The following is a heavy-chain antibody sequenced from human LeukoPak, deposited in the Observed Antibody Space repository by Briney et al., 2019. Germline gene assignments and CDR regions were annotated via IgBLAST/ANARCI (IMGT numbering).Heavy chain of an antibody. J-gene: IGHJ5*02. V-gene: IGHV4-34*01. CDR1: GGSFSGYY. CDR2: INHSGST. Sequence: PSETLSLTCAVYGGSFSGYYWSWIRQPPGKGLEWIGEINHSGSTNYNPSLKSRVTISVDTSKNQFSLKLSSVTAADTAVYYCARRTRYYYDSSGYSPSQWFDPWGQGTLVTVSS. D-gene: IGHD3-22*01. CDR3: ARRTRYYYDSSGYSPSQWFDP.